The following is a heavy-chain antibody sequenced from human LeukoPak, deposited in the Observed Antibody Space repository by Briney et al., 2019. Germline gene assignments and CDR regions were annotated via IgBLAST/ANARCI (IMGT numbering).Heavy chain of an antibody. Sequence: ASVKVSCKASGYSFSNFHINGVRQASGQGLEWIGWVSPKTGDRGYALKFQGRVTMTSDTSETTVYMEVRSLTSEDTAVYYCARTPPKGDIDTWGQGTMVTVPS. D-gene: IGHD2-21*02. CDR2: VSPKTGDR. J-gene: IGHJ5*02. CDR1: GYSFSNFH. CDR3: ARTPPKGDIDT. V-gene: IGHV1-8*01.